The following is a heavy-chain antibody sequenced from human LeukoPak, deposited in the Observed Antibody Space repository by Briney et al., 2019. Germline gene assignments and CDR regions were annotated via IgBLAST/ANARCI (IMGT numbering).Heavy chain of an antibody. V-gene: IGHV1-18*01. Sequence: ASVKVSCKASGYTFTSYGISWVRQAPGQGLEWMGWISAYNGNTNYAQKLQGRVTMTTDTSTSTAYMELRSLRSDDTAVYYCARGIVRIAAAGTYRTDVWGQGTTVTVSS. CDR2: ISAYNGNT. D-gene: IGHD6-13*01. CDR3: ARGIVRIAAAGTYRTDV. CDR1: GYTFTSYG. J-gene: IGHJ6*02.